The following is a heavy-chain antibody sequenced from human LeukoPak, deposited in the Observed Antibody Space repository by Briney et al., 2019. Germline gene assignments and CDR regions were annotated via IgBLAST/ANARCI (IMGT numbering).Heavy chain of an antibody. D-gene: IGHD3-22*01. V-gene: IGHV4-39*01. J-gene: IGHJ4*02. Sequence: SETLSLTCTVSGGSIRSSTYYWAWIRQPPGKGLEWIGTIHYTGTTYYNPSLKSRVTISVDTSKNQFSLNLSSVTAADTTFYYGARLGGYYDPPDYWGQGTLVTASS. CDR1: GGSIRSSTYY. CDR3: ARLGGYYDPPDY. CDR2: IHYTGTT.